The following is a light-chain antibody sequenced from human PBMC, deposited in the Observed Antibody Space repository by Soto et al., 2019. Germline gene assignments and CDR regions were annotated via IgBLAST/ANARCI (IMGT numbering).Light chain of an antibody. V-gene: IGKV1-39*01. CDR3: QQSYTTPYT. CDR1: QSISIF. J-gene: IGKJ2*01. Sequence: DIQMTQSPSSLSASVGDRVTITCRASQSISIFLNWYQLIPGKAPNLLIYAASNLQGGVPSRFSGSGSGTDFTLTISSLQPEDFATYYCQQSYTTPYTFGQGTKLEIK. CDR2: AAS.